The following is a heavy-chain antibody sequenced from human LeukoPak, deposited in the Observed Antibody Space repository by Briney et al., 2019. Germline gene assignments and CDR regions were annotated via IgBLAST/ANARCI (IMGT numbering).Heavy chain of an antibody. D-gene: IGHD1-26*01. CDR3: ARVIGSYGDSAY. J-gene: IGHJ4*02. V-gene: IGHV3-48*04. CDR1: GFTFSSYS. Sequence: GGSLRLSCAASGFTFSSYSINWVRQAPGKGLEWVSYISSTSSAIYYADSVKGRFTISRDNAKNSLYLQMNSLRAEDTAVYYCARVIGSYGDSAYWGQGTLVTISS. CDR2: ISSTSSAI.